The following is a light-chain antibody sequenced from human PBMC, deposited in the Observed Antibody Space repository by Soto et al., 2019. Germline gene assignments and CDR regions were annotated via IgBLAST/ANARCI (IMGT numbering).Light chain of an antibody. CDR3: QQYNNWPLT. CDR1: QSVDSTY. CDR2: GAS. J-gene: IGKJ4*01. Sequence: EIVLTQSPGTLSLSLGERGTLSCRASQSVDSTYLTWYQQKPGQAPRLLIYGASTRATGIPARFSGSGSGTEFTLTISSLQSEDFAVYYCQQYNNWPLTFGGGTKVDIK. V-gene: IGKV3-15*01.